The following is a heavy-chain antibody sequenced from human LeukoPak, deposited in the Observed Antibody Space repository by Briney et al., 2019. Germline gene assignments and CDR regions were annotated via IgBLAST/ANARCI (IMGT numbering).Heavy chain of an antibody. D-gene: IGHD4-11*01. CDR3: ARDYPMTTVTTRGSRYYHYYMDV. CDR1: GGSISSSS. J-gene: IGHJ6*03. CDR2: ISSSSSYI. V-gene: IGHV3-21*01. Sequence: KPSETLSLTCTVSGGSISSSSYYWGWIRQPPGKGLEWVSSISSSSSYIYYADSVKGRFTISNDNAKNSLYLQLNSLRAEDTAVYYCARDYPMTTVTTRGSRYYHYYMDVWGKGTTVTVSS.